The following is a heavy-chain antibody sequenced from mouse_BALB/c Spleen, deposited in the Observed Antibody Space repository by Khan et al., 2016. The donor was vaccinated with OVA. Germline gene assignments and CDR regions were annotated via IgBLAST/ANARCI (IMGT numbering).Heavy chain of an antibody. Sequence: QVQLKESGPDLVAPSQSLSITCTVSGFSLTSYGVHWVRQPPGKGLEWLVVIWSDGTTTYNSALKSILSISKDNSKSQAFSKMNSLQTDDTAMYYCARQGYHGLDYWGQGTTLTGSS. CDR1: GFSLTSYG. V-gene: IGHV2-6-2*01. CDR3: ARQGYHGLDY. J-gene: IGHJ2*01. D-gene: IGHD1-2*01. CDR2: IWSDGTT.